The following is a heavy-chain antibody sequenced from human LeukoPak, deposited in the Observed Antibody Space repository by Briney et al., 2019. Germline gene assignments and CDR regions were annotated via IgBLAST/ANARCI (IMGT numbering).Heavy chain of an antibody. Sequence: GGSLRLSCAASGFIFSSYGMYWVRQPPGKGLEWVAFIQYDGSHKEYADSVKGRFTISRDTSKNPLYLQMNSLRDADTAVYYCATGGSILGVVIESSYYFDHWGQGTLVTVSS. CDR3: ATGGSILGVVIESSYYFDH. V-gene: IGHV3-30*02. D-gene: IGHD3-3*01. CDR2: IQYDGSHK. J-gene: IGHJ4*02. CDR1: GFIFSSYG.